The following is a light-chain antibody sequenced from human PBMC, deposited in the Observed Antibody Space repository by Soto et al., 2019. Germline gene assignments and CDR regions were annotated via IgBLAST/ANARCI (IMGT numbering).Light chain of an antibody. CDR1: SDDIGAYDY. CDR2: AVS. Sequence: SALTQPSSVSASPGQSISISCTGTSDDIGAYDYVSWYQQHPVKAPKLILYAVSNRPSGVSTRFSGYKSGNTASLTISGVQDDDEADYYRSSYRSSDPLDVFGNGSKVTV. CDR3: SSYRSSDPLDV. J-gene: IGLJ1*01. V-gene: IGLV2-14*01.